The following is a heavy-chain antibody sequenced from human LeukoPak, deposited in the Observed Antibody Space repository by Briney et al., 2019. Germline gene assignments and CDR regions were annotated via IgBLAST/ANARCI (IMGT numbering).Heavy chain of an antibody. D-gene: IGHD3-10*01. CDR3: ARDSGTTGEVKFDP. CDR2: IYASGTI. V-gene: IGHV4-4*07. Sequence: SETLSLTCTVSGGSISSYSWSWIRQPAGKGLEWIGRIYASGTITYNPSLESRVSMSVDTSKNQFSLNLSSVTAADTALYYCARDSGTTGEVKFDPWGQGTLVTVSS. CDR1: GGSISSYS. J-gene: IGHJ5*02.